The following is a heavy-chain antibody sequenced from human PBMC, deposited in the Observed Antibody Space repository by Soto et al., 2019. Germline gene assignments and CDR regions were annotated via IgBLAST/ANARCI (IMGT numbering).Heavy chain of an antibody. V-gene: IGHV1-18*01. Sequence: QVPLVQSGAEVKKPGDSVMVSCKASGYTFTSYGISWVRQAPGQGLEWMGWINTDNGNTNQAQNLQGRVTMSTDTSTNTASMELRSLGSDDTAVYYCAREYCSGGRCYDVDYWGQGTLVTVSS. CDR1: GYTFTSYG. J-gene: IGHJ4*02. D-gene: IGHD2-15*01. CDR3: AREYCSGGRCYDVDY. CDR2: INTDNGNT.